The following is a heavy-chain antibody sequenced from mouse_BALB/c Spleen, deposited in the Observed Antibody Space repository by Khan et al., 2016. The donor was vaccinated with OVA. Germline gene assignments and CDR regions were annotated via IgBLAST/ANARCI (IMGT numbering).Heavy chain of an antibody. V-gene: IGHV1-26*01. J-gene: IGHJ1*01. CDR2: INPNNGDT. CDR3: ARGLFDV. CDR1: GYTFTDYY. Sequence: VQLKESGPELVKPGASVKMSCKASGYTFTDYYMKWMKQSHGKSLEWIGDINPNNGDTFYNQKFKGKATLTVDKSSNTAYMHLNSLTSEDSAVYYCARGLFDVWGAGTTVTVSS.